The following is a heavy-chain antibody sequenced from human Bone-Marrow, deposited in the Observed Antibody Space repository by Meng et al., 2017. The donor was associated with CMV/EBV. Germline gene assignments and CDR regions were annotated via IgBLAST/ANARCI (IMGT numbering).Heavy chain of an antibody. CDR1: GYTFTGYY. D-gene: IGHD2-2*02. Sequence: ASVKVSCKASGYTFTGYYMHWVRQAPGQGLEWMGWINPNSGGTNYAQKFQGRVTMTRDTSISTAYMELSRLRSDDTAVYYCARDGSGYCSSTSCYTHYYGMDVWGQGTTVTGSS. CDR3: ARDGSGYCSSTSCYTHYYGMDV. V-gene: IGHV1-2*02. J-gene: IGHJ6*01. CDR2: INPNSGGT.